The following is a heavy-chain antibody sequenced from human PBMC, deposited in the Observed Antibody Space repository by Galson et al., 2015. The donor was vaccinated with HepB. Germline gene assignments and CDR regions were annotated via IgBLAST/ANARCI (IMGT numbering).Heavy chain of an antibody. CDR1: GYTFTSYY. Sequence: SVKVSCKASGYTFTSYYMHWVRQAPGQGLEWMGGIIPIFGTANYAQKFQGRVTITADESTSTAYMELSSLRSEDTAVYYCARGLGSSWGGDYFDYWGQGTLVTVSS. J-gene: IGHJ4*02. D-gene: IGHD6-13*01. V-gene: IGHV1-69*13. CDR3: ARGLGSSWGGDYFDY. CDR2: IIPIFGTA.